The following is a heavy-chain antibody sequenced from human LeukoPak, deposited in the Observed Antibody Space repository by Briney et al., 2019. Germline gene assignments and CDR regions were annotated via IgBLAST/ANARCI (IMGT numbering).Heavy chain of an antibody. CDR2: INTNTGNP. CDR3: ATLIYGSGSARYGMDV. V-gene: IGHV7-4-1*02. J-gene: IGHJ6*02. CDR1: GGTFSSYA. Sequence: ASVKVSCKASGGTFSSYAISWVRQAPGQGLEWMGWINTNTGNPTYAQGFTGRFVFSLDTSVSTAYLQISSLKAEDTAVYYCATLIYGSGSARYGMDVWGQGTTVTVSS. D-gene: IGHD3-10*01.